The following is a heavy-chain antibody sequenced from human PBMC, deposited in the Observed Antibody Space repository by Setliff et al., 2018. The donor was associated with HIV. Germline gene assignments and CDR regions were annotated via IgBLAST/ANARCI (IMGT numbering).Heavy chain of an antibody. CDR3: ARGGGDWEFDY. CDR2: IYYSGST. CDR1: GGSISSGGYY. Sequence: NPSDTLSLTCTVSGGSISSGGYYWSWIRQHPGKGLEWIGYIYYSGSTYYNPSLKSRVTISVDTSKNQFSLKLSSVTAADTAVYYCARGGGDWEFDYWGQGTLVTVSS. D-gene: IGHD1-26*01. V-gene: IGHV4-31*03. J-gene: IGHJ4*02.